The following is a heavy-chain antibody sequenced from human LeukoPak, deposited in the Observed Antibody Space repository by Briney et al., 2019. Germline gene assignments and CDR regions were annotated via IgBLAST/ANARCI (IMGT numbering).Heavy chain of an antibody. CDR1: GFTFNNYA. J-gene: IGHJ4*02. D-gene: IGHD6-13*01. CDR3: AKGGAVDGTLKFDY. CDR2: ITGGGDTT. V-gene: IGHV3-23*01. Sequence: GGSLRLSCAAAGFTFNNYAMNWVRQAPGKGLEWVSTITGGGDTTHYADSVKGRFPISRDTSKNTLYMQMNSLRAEDTAMYYCAKGGAVDGTLKFDYWGQGTLVTVSS.